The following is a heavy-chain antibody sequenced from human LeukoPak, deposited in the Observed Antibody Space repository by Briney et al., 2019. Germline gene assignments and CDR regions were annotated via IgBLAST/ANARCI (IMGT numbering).Heavy chain of an antibody. Sequence: GGSLRLSCAASGFTFSGYWMSWVRQAPGKGLEWVANIKQDGSEKYYVDSVRGRFTISRDNAKNSLFLQMDSLRVEDTAVYYCARDLAAGGPCNHWGQGTLVTVSS. CDR2: IKQDGSEK. V-gene: IGHV3-7*01. J-gene: IGHJ5*02. D-gene: IGHD6-13*01. CDR3: ARDLAAGGPCNH. CDR1: GFTFSGYW.